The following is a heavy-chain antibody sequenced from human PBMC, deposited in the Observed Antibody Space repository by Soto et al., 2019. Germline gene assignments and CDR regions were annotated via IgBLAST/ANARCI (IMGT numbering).Heavy chain of an antibody. Sequence: PSVKVSFKASGDTFTTYDINWVRQATGHGLEWMGWINPNSGNIGYAQRFQGRVTMTRDTAIRTAYMEVSSLRSDDTAVYYCARGRASGSYYLLDYWGQGTLVTVSS. CDR2: INPNSGNI. CDR3: ARGRASGSYYLLDY. CDR1: GDTFTTYD. V-gene: IGHV1-8*01. J-gene: IGHJ4*02. D-gene: IGHD3-10*01.